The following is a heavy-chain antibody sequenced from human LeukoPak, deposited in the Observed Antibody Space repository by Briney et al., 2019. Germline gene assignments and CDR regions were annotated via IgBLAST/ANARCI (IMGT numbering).Heavy chain of an antibody. CDR1: GYTFTSYA. J-gene: IGHJ4*02. CDR3: ARGWEVDYYDSSGYFDY. Sequence: ASVKVSCTASGYTFTSYAMNWVRQAPGQGLEWMGWINTNTGNPTYAQGFTGRFVFSLDTSVSTAYLQISSLKAEDTAVYYCARGWEVDYYDSSGYFDYWGQGTLVTVSS. V-gene: IGHV7-4-1*02. CDR2: INTNTGNP. D-gene: IGHD3-22*01.